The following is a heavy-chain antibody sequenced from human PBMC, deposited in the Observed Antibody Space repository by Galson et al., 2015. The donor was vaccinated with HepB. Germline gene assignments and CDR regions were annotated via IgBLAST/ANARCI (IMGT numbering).Heavy chain of an antibody. Sequence: ALRPSCAASGFMFDTNPLHCVRQAPVKGLERVAIISYDESQKYYPDSVKGRFTISRDNSKKTLFLHMKNLRLDETAVYYCAREERRGASYYLDSWGQGTLVTVSA. CDR2: ISYDESQK. D-gene: IGHD1-1*01. V-gene: IGHV3-30*14. J-gene: IGHJ4*02. CDR1: GFMFDTNP. CDR3: AREERRGASYYLDS.